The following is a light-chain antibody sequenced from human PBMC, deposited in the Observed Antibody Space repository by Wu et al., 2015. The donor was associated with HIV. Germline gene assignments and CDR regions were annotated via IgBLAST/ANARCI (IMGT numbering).Light chain of an antibody. CDR2: DAS. Sequence: DIQMTQSPSSLSASVGDTITITCRASQSIRRYLNWYQQQSGKAPELLIYDASSLQSGVPPRFSGSGSGTDFTLTITSLQPEDFATYYCQQTYNTPRAFGQGTKV. CDR1: QSIRRY. CDR3: QQTYNTPRA. J-gene: IGKJ1*01. V-gene: IGKV1-39*01.